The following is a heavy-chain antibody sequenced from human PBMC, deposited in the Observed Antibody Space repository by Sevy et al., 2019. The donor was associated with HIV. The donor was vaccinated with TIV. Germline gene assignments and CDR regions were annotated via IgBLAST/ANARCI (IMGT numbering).Heavy chain of an antibody. J-gene: IGHJ6*03. V-gene: IGHV1-69*06. D-gene: IGHD4-17*01. Sequence: ASVKVSCKASGGTFSSYAISWVRQAPGQGLEWMGGIIPIFGTANYAQKFQGRVTITADKSTSTAYMELSSLRSEDTAVYYCAEERRRLDGNTAEKGDYYYYMDVWGKGTTVTVSS. CDR2: IIPIFGTA. CDR3: AEERRRLDGNTAEKGDYYYYMDV. CDR1: GGTFSSYA.